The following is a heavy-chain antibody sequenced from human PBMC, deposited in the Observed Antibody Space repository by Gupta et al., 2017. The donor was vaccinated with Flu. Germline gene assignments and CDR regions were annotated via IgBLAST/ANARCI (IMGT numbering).Heavy chain of an antibody. D-gene: IGHD5-12*01. CDR2: LSFDGSET. CDR3: AKDSGRDTGYALDF. Sequence: RQAPGKGLDWVAALSFDGSETYYADSLKGRFTIARDNSKDTVYLQMNSLRGDDTAVYYCAKDSGRDTGYALDFWGQGTLVTVSS. V-gene: IGHV3-30*18. J-gene: IGHJ4*02.